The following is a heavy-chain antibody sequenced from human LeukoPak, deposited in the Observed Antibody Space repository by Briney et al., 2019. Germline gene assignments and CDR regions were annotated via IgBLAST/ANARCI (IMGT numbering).Heavy chain of an antibody. Sequence: GSLRLSCAAPGFTFSSYSMNWVRQAPGKGLEWVSYISSSSSTIYYADSVKGRFTISRDNAKNSLYLQMNSLRDEDTAVYYCARDLGDNPYYYGMDVWDQGTTVTVSS. CDR3: ARDLGDNPYYYGMDV. D-gene: IGHD3-16*01. CDR1: GFTFSSYS. V-gene: IGHV3-48*02. CDR2: ISSSSSTI. J-gene: IGHJ6*02.